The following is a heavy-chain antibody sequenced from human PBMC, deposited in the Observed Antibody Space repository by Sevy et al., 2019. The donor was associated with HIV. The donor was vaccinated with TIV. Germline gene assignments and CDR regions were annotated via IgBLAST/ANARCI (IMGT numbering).Heavy chain of an antibody. CDR2: IWSDGAYQ. CDR1: GFSFSNYA. CDR3: AGGGYYYDNGAYCALDS. Sequence: GGSLRLSCAATGFSFSNYAMHWVRQAPGKGMEWVAIIWSDGAYQYHGDSVKGRFTISRENSMNTLYLQMNNVRVEDTAVYYCAGGGYYYDNGAYCALDSWGQGTLVTVSS. J-gene: IGHJ4*02. V-gene: IGHV3-33*01. D-gene: IGHD3-22*01.